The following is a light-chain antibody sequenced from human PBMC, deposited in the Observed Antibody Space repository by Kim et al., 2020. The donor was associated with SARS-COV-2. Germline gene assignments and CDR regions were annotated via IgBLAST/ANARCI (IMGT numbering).Light chain of an antibody. CDR1: NIGSKS. V-gene: IGLV3-21*04. J-gene: IGLJ2*01. CDR3: QVCDSGVV. CDR2: YDS. Sequence: SYELTQPPSVSVAPGKTARITCGGHNIGSKSVHWYQQKPGQAPVLVIYYDSDRPSGIPERFSGSNSGNTATLTISRVEAGDEADYYCQVCDSGVVFGGGT.